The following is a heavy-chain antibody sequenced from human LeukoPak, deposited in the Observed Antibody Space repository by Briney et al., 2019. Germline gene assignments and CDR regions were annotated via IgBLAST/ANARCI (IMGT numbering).Heavy chain of an antibody. CDR2: MNPNSGNT. J-gene: IGHJ4*02. CDR1: GYTFTSYD. V-gene: IGHV1-8*03. Sequence: ASVKVSCKASGYTFTSYDINWVRQATGQGLEWMGWMNPNSGNTGYAQKFQGRVTITRNTSISTAYMELSSLGSEDTAVYYCARGAGCDFWSGYYSGLNYWGQGTLVTVSS. CDR3: ARGAGCDFWSGYYSGLNY. D-gene: IGHD3-3*01.